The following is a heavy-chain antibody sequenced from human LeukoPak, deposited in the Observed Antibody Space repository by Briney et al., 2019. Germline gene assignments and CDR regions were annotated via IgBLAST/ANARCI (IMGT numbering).Heavy chain of an antibody. V-gene: IGHV4-38-2*02. CDR1: GYSITDGYY. Sequence: SETLSLTCDVSGYSITDGYYWGWVRQPPGRGLEWIASIYPGFYTHSNPSLKSRVTLSVDTSKNQFSLRLNSVTATDKAVYYCARDAPNCSGGSCSYFDYWGQGALVTVSS. CDR2: IYPGFYT. CDR3: ARDAPNCSGGSCSYFDY. D-gene: IGHD2-15*01. J-gene: IGHJ4*02.